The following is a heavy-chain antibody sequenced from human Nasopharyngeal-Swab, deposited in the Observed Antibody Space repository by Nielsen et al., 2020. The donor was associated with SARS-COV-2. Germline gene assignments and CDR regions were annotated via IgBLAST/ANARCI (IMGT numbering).Heavy chain of an antibody. CDR3: AKVSGYYDSGSDY. CDR2: ISWNSGSI. V-gene: IGHV3-9*01. Sequence: LSLTCAASGFTFDDYAMHWVRQAPGKGLEWVPGISWNSGSIGYADSVKGRFTISRDNAKNSLYLQMNSLRAEDTALYYCAKVSGYYDSGSDYWGQGTLVTVSS. D-gene: IGHD3-22*01. CDR1: GFTFDDYA. J-gene: IGHJ4*02.